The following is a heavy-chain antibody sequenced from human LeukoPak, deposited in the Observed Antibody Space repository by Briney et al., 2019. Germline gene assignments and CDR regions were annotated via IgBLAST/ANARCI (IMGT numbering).Heavy chain of an antibody. CDR2: FDPEDGET. CDR1: GYTLTELS. D-gene: IGHD4-23*01. J-gene: IGHJ3*02. V-gene: IGHV1-24*01. Sequence: GASVKVSCKVSGYTLTELSMHWVRQAPGKGLEWMGGFDPEDGETIYAQKFQGRVTMTEDTSTDTAYMELSSLRSEDTAVYYCATSTPTVVTQRDAFDIWGQGTMVTVSS. CDR3: ATSTPTVVTQRDAFDI.